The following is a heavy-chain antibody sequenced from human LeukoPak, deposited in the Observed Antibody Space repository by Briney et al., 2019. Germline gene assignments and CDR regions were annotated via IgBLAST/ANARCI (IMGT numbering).Heavy chain of an antibody. J-gene: IGHJ6*03. CDR3: ARGYCTDGVCSVYYYYYMDV. D-gene: IGHD2-8*01. CDR2: ISSSSSYI. Sequence: GGSLRLSSAASGFTFSTYSMNWVRQAPGKGLEWVSPISSSSSYIYYADSVKGRFTISRDNAKNSLYLQMNSLRAEDTAVYYCARGYCTDGVCSVYYYYYMDVWGKGTTVTVSS. CDR1: GFTFSTYS. V-gene: IGHV3-21*01.